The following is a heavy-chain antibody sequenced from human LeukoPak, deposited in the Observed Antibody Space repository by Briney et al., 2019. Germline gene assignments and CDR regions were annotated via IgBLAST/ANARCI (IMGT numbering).Heavy chain of an antibody. V-gene: IGHV1-3*01. CDR2: INAGNGNT. D-gene: IGHD5-12*01. J-gene: IGHJ4*02. Sequence: EASVKVSCKASGYTFISYALHWVRQAPGQRLEWMGWINAGNGNTKYAQNFQDRVTITRDTSASTAYMNLRSLKSEDTAVYYCARLKSYSGYTNDAALGYWGQGTLVTVSS. CDR1: GYTFISYA. CDR3: ARLKSYSGYTNDAALGY.